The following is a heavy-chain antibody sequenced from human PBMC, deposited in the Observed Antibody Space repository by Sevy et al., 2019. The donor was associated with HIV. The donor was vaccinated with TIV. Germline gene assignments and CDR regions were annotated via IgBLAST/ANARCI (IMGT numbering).Heavy chain of an antibody. CDR1: GYTFTSYY. J-gene: IGHJ3*02. CDR3: AREEDAFDI. CDR2: INPSGGST. Sequence: ASVKVSCKASGYTFTSYYMHWVRQAPGQGLEWMGKINPSGGSTSYAQKFQGRVTMTRDTSTSTFYMELSSLIYVDTAVDYCAREEDAFDIWGQGTMVTVSS. V-gene: IGHV1-46*01.